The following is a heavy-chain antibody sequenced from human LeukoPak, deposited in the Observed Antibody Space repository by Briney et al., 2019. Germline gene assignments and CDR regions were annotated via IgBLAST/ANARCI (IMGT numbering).Heavy chain of an antibody. J-gene: IGHJ4*02. CDR2: ISGSGEIT. CDR1: GFTFSSYA. V-gene: IGHV3-23*01. D-gene: IGHD1-14*01. CDR3: AKAKTQPMLLPGNY. Sequence: GGSVRLSCAACGFTFSSYAVRWVRQAPGKGLKWVSSISGSGEITYSADSVKGRFTISRDNSKNTLYLQMNGPRAEDTAVYYCAKAKTQPMLLPGNYWGQGTLVTVSS.